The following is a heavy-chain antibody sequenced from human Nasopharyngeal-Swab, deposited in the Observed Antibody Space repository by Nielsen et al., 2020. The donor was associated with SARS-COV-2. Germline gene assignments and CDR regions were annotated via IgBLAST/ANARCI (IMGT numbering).Heavy chain of an antibody. V-gene: IGHV1-18*01. Sequence: ASVKVSCKASGYTFTSYGISWVRQAPGQGLEWMGWISAYNGNTNYAQKLQGRVTMTTDTSTSTAYMELSSLRSDDTAVYYCARVSPTSSWYSSYYYGMDVWGQGTTVTVSS. CDR2: ISAYNGNT. CDR3: ARVSPTSSWYSSYYYGMDV. CDR1: GYTFTSYG. D-gene: IGHD6-13*01. J-gene: IGHJ6*02.